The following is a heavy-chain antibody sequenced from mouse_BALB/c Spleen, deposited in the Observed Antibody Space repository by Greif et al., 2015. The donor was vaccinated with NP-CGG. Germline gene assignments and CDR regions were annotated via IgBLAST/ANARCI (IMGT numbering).Heavy chain of an antibody. J-gene: IGHJ4*01. Sequence: EVHLVESGGGLVQPGGSLRLSCATSGFTFTDYYMSWVRQPPGKALEWLGFIRNKANGYTTEYSASVKGRFTISRDNSQSILYLQMNTLRAEDSATYYCAREGYEAMDYWGQGTSVTVSS. CDR2: IRNKANGYTT. CDR1: GFTFTDYY. D-gene: IGHD2-2*01. CDR3: AREGYEAMDY. V-gene: IGHV7-3*02.